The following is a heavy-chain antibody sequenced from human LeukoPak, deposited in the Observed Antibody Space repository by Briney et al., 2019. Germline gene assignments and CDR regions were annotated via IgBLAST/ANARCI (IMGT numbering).Heavy chain of an antibody. Sequence: GESLKISCKASGYSSDIYWIAWVRQMPGKGLEWMGVIYPGDSDTKYKPSFQGQVTISADKSISTAYLQWSSLKASDTAMYYCARAYYHGSGSYYNWIYWGQGTQVTVSS. D-gene: IGHD3-10*01. V-gene: IGHV5-51*01. CDR2: IYPGDSDT. CDR1: GYSSDIYW. J-gene: IGHJ4*02. CDR3: ARAYYHGSGSYYNWIY.